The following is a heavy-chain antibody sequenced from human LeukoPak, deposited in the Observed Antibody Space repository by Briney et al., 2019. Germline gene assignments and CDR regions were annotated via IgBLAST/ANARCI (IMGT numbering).Heavy chain of an antibody. D-gene: IGHD6-13*01. CDR2: IIPIFGTA. V-gene: IGHV1-69*13. Sequence: ASVKVSCKASGGTFSSYGISWVRQAPGQGLEWMGGIIPIFGTANYAQKFQGRVTITADESTSTAYMELSSLRSEDTAVYYYAGTLSSSWYYFDYWGQGTLVTVSS. J-gene: IGHJ4*02. CDR3: AGTLSSSWYYFDY. CDR1: GGTFSSYG.